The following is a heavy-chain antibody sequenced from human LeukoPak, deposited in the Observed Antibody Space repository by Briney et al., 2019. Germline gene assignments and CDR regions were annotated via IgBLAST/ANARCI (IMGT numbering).Heavy chain of an antibody. J-gene: IGHJ4*02. CDR3: ARNSHIVVVTATIDY. CDR2: IYHSGST. Sequence: PSETLSLTCTVSGYSLSSGYYWGCIRQPPGKGLEWIGSIYHSGSTYYNPSLTSRVTISVDTSKNQFSLKLSSVTAADTAVYYCARNSHIVVVTATIDYWGQGTLVTVSS. V-gene: IGHV4-38-2*02. D-gene: IGHD2-21*02. CDR1: GYSLSSGYY.